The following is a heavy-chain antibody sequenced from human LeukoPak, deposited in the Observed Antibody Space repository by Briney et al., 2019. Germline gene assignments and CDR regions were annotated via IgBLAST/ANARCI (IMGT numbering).Heavy chain of an antibody. CDR1: GFTFSSYA. Sequence: GGSLRLSCAASGFTFSSYAMSWVRQAPGKGLEWVAIIKQDESEKYYVDSVKGRFTISRDNAKNSLYLQMNSLRAEDTAVYYCARVSGGYWGQGTLVTVSS. J-gene: IGHJ4*02. V-gene: IGHV3-7*01. CDR2: IKQDESEK. CDR3: ARVSGGY. D-gene: IGHD3-16*01.